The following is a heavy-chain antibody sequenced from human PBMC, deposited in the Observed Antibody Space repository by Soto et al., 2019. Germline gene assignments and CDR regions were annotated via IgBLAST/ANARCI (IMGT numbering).Heavy chain of an antibody. CDR1: GGSISSGGYY. Sequence: SETLSLTCTVSGGSISSGGYYWSWIRQHPGKGLEWIGYIYYSGSTYYNPSLKSRVTISVDTSKNQFSLKLSSVAAADTAVYYCARDTTHYYGSGSYPGYFDYWSQGTLVTVSS. J-gene: IGHJ4*02. V-gene: IGHV4-31*03. D-gene: IGHD3-10*01. CDR3: ARDTTHYYGSGSYPGYFDY. CDR2: IYYSGST.